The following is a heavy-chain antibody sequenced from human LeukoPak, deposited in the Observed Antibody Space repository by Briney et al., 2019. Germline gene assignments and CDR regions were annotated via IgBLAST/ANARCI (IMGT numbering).Heavy chain of an antibody. CDR1: GFTFSSYE. V-gene: IGHV3-48*03. D-gene: IGHD3-9*01. CDR3: ARDRGRYFDYFDY. CDR2: ISNRGTTI. J-gene: IGHJ4*02. Sequence: PGGSLRLSCAASGFTFSSYEMNWVRQAPGKGLEWVAYISNRGTTIYSADSVKGRFTISRDNAKNSLYLQMNSLRAEDTAVYYCARDRGRYFDYFDYWGQGTLVTVSS.